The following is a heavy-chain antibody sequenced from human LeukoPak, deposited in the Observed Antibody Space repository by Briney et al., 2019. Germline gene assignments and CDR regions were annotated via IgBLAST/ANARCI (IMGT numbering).Heavy chain of an antibody. D-gene: IGHD6-6*01. J-gene: IGHJ4*02. CDR2: IYYSGST. V-gene: IGHV4-31*03. Sequence: SETLSLTCTVSGGSISSGGYYWSWIRQHPGKGLEWIGYIYYSGSTYYNPSLKSRVTISVDTSKNQFSLKLSSVTAADTAVYYCARGGSSSFDYWGQGTLVTVSS. CDR3: ARGGSSSFDY. CDR1: GGSISSGGYY.